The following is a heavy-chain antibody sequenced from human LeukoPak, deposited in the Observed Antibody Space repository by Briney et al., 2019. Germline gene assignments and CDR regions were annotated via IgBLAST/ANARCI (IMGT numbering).Heavy chain of an antibody. J-gene: IGHJ4*02. CDR1: GFTFNNYW. CDR2: IKQDGTEI. D-gene: IGHD3-3*01. V-gene: IGHV3-7*01. CDR3: ARSSRPVTISPDY. Sequence: GGSLRLSCAASGFTFNNYWMTWFRQAPGKGLEWVANIKQDGTEIFYVDSVKGRFTISRDNAKNSLYLQMNSLRAEDTAVYYCARSSRPVTISPDYWGQGIPVTVSS.